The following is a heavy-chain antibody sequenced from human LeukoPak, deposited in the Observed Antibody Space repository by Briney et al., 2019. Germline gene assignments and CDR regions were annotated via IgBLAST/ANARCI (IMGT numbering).Heavy chain of an antibody. J-gene: IGHJ6*03. V-gene: IGHV1-2*02. D-gene: IGHD2-15*01. CDR1: GYTFTGYY. CDR3: GRLGCSGGSCYSHYYYYMDV. CDR2: INPNSGGT. Sequence: ASVKVSCKASGYTFTGYYMHWVRQAPGQGLEWMGWINPNSGGTNHAQKFQGRVTMTRDTSISTAYMELSRLRSDDTAVYYCGRLGCSGGSCYSHYYYYMDVWGKGTTVTVSS.